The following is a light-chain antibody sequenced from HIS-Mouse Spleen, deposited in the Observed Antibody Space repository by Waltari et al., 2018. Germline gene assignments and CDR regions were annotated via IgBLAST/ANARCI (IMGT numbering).Light chain of an antibody. J-gene: IGLJ3*02. CDR1: SSDVGVSHY. V-gene: IGLV2-11*02. Sequence: QSALTQPRSVSGSPGQSVTISCTGTSSDVGVSHYVSGYQQHPGKAPNLMIFDVSNRPSGVPDRFSGSKSGNTASLTISGLQAEDEADYYCCSYAGSYTWVFGGGTKLTVL. CDR2: DVS. CDR3: CSYAGSYTWV.